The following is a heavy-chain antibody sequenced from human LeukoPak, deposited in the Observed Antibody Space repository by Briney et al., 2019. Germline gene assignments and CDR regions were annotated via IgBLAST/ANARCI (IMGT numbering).Heavy chain of an antibody. J-gene: IGHJ4*02. CDR3: AATRGKSAPFDY. Sequence: SVTVSCKASGFTFTSSAVQWVRQARGQRLEWIGWIVVGSGNTNYAQKFRERVTITRDMSTSTAYMELSSLRSEDTAVYYCAATRGKSAPFDYWGQGTLVTVSS. CDR1: GFTFTSSA. CDR2: IVVGSGNT. V-gene: IGHV1-58*01.